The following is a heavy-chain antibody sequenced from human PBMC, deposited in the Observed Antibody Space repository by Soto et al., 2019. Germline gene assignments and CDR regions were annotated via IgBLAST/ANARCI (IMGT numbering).Heavy chain of an antibody. J-gene: IGHJ4*02. D-gene: IGHD3-10*01. Sequence: SETLSLTCTVSGGSISSGGYYWSWIRQHPGKGLEWIGYIYYSGSTYYNPSLKSRVTISVDTSKNQFSLKLSSVTAADTAVYYCARLRITMVRGVYFDYWGQGTLVTVSS. CDR1: GGSISSGGYY. CDR3: ARLRITMVRGVYFDY. CDR2: IYYSGST. V-gene: IGHV4-31*03.